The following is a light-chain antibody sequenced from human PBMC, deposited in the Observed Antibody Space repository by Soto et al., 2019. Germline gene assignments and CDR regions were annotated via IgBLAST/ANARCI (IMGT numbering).Light chain of an antibody. CDR1: QSVFSY. Sequence: DIQMIQSPSSLSASVGDRVTITCRASQSVFSYLNWYQMRLGKAPKLLIYNAATLQSGVPTRFSGSGSGTDFTLIITSLQPEDLGTYYCQQTYTDRITFGQGTTLDIK. V-gene: IGKV1-39*01. CDR2: NAA. CDR3: QQTYTDRIT. J-gene: IGKJ2*01.